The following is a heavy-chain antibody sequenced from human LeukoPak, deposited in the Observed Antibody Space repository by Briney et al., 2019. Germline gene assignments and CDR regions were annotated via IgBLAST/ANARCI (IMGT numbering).Heavy chain of an antibody. CDR1: GYTFTSYG. CDR3: ARVAVYDFWSGYLFDC. V-gene: IGHV1-18*01. D-gene: IGHD3-3*01. Sequence: ASVKVSCKASGYTFTSYGISWVRQAPGQGLEWMGWISAYNGNTNYAQKLQGRVTMTTDTSTSTAYMELRSLRSDDTAVYYCARVAVYDFWSGYLFDCWGQGTLVTVSS. J-gene: IGHJ4*02. CDR2: ISAYNGNT.